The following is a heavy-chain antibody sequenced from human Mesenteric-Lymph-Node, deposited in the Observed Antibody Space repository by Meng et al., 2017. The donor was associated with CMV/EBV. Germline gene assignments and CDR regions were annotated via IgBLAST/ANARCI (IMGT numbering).Heavy chain of an antibody. CDR3: AREDCSSSICYGIDY. V-gene: IGHV3-30*04. Sequence: LSLTCAASGFTFSSYAMHWVRKAPGKGLEWVAVISYDGSNKYYAESVKGRFTIPRDNSKNTLYLQMNSLRAEDTAVYYCAREDCSSSICYGIDYWGQGTLVTVSS. CDR2: ISYDGSNK. CDR1: GFTFSSYA. D-gene: IGHD2-2*01. J-gene: IGHJ4*02.